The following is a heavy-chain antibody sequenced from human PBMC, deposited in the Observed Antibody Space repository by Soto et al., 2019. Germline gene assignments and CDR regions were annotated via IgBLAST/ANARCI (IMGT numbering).Heavy chain of an antibody. CDR3: AHHMRGRGGDY. J-gene: IGHJ4*02. CDR1: GFSLSTSEVG. D-gene: IGHD3-16*01. CDR2: IYRDDDK. V-gene: IGHV2-5*02. Sequence: QITLEDSGPTLVKPTQTLTLTCTFSGFSLSTSEVGVGWIRQPPGKALEWLALIYRDDDKRYSPSLNSRLTITKDTSKNPVVLTMTNMDPVDTATYYCAHHMRGRGGDYWGQGTLVTVSS.